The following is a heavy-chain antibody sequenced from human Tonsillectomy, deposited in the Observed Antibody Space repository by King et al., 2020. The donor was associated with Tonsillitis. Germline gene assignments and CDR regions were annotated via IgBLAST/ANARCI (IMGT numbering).Heavy chain of an antibody. J-gene: IGHJ6*02. Sequence: VQLVESGGGVVQPGRSLRLSCAASGFTFSSYAMHWVRQAPGKGLEWVAVISHDGSYKYDADSVKGRFTISRDNSQNTLYLQMNSLRAEDTAVYFCARAIRGYYYYGMDGWGQGTTVTVSS. CDR2: ISHDGSYK. D-gene: IGHD5-12*01. CDR3: ARAIRGYYYYGMDG. V-gene: IGHV3-30*14. CDR1: GFTFSSYA.